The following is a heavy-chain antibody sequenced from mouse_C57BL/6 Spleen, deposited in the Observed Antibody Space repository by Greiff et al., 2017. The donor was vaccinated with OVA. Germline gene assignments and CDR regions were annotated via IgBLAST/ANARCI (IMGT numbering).Heavy chain of an antibody. CDR1: GYSITSGYY. V-gene: IGHV3-6*01. J-gene: IGHJ3*01. CDR3: AREGGKTPFAY. CDR2: ISYDGSN. Sequence: EVQLQESGPGLVKPSQSLSLTCSVTGYSITSGYYWNWIRQFPGNKLEWMGYISYDGSNNYNPSLKNRISITRDTSKNQVFLKLKSVTTEDTATYYCAREGGKTPFAYWGQGTLVTVSA.